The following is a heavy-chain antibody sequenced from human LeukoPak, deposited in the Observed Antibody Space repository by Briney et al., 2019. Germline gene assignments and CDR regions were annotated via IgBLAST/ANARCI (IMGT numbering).Heavy chain of an antibody. CDR1: GFTFSSSG. Sequence: PGRSLRLSCAASGFTFSSSGMHWVRQAPGKGLEWVAVISYDGSNKYYADSVKGRFTFSRDNSKNTLYLQMNSLRAEDTAVYYCAKDRRGLWFGELLYSPNYFDYWGQGTLVTVSS. CDR2: ISYDGSNK. V-gene: IGHV3-30*18. CDR3: AKDRRGLWFGELLYSPNYFDY. J-gene: IGHJ4*02. D-gene: IGHD3-10*01.